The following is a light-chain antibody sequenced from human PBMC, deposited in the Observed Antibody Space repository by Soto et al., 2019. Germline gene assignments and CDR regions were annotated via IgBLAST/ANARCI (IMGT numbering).Light chain of an antibody. J-gene: IGKJ5*01. CDR3: QQSYSTLPIT. CDR2: AAS. V-gene: IGKV1-39*01. Sequence: IQMTQSPSSLSASVGDRVTITCRASQGIRNDLGWYQQKPGKAPKRLIYAASSLQSGVPSRFSGSGSGTDFTLTISSLQPEDFATYYCQQSYSTLPITFGQGTRLEIK. CDR1: QGIRND.